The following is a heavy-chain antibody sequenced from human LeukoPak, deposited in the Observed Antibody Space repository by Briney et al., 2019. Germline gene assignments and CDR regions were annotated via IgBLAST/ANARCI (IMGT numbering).Heavy chain of an antibody. D-gene: IGHD2-21*02. CDR1: GFTFSRFW. Sequence: QPGGSLRLSCVASGFTFSRFWMSWVRQAPGKGLEWVANIKQDGSEKNHVGSVKGRFTISRDNSKNTLYLQMNSLRAEDTAVYYCAKDLERHIVVVTASAVDYWGQGTLVTVSS. CDR3: AKDLERHIVVVTASAVDY. V-gene: IGHV3-7*01. CDR2: IKQDGSEK. J-gene: IGHJ4*02.